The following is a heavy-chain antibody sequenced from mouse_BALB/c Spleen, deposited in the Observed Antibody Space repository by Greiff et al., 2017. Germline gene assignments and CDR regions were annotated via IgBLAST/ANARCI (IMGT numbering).Heavy chain of an antibody. Sequence: EVQLVESGAELVKPGASVKLSCTASGFNIKDTYMHWVKQRPEQGLEWIGRIDPANGNTKYDPKFQGKATITADTSSNTAYLQLSSLTSEDTAVYYCARYYGSSYLYYYAMDYWGQGTSVTVSS. CDR1: GFNIKDTY. J-gene: IGHJ4*01. CDR3: ARYYGSSYLYYYAMDY. CDR2: IDPANGNT. D-gene: IGHD1-1*01. V-gene: IGHV14-3*02.